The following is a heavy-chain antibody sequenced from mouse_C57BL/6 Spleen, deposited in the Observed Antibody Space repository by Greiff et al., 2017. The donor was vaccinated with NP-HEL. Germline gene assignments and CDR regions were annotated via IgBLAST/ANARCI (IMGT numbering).Heavy chain of an antibody. CDR2: INPSNGRT. V-gene: IGHV1S81*02. J-gene: IGHJ2*01. CDR3: ARLLINFDY. D-gene: IGHD2-1*01. CDR1: GYTLTSYW. Sequence: VQLQQPGAELVNPGASVNLSCKASGYTLTSYWMHWVKQRPGQGLEWIGEINPSNGRTNYNEMFKSKATLTVDKSSSTAYMQLSSPTSEDSAVYYCARLLINFDYWGQGTTLTVSS.